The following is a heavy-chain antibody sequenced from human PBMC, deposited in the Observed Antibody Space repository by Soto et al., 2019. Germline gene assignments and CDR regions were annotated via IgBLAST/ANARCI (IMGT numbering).Heavy chain of an antibody. CDR1: GFTFTSSA. J-gene: IGHJ4*02. CDR2: IVVGSGNT. CDR3: AATDRSDGYNRDY. Sequence: SGKVSCKASGFTFTSSAVQWVGQARGQRREWIGWIVVGSGNTNYAQKFQERVTITRDMSTSTAYMELSSLRSEDTAVYYCAATDRSDGYNRDYWGQGTLVTV. D-gene: IGHD5-12*01. V-gene: IGHV1-58*01.